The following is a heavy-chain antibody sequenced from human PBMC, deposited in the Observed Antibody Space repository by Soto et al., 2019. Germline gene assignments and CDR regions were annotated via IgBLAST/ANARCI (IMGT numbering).Heavy chain of an antibody. J-gene: IGHJ4*02. CDR3: ARDLPPPPDSGYDPGDY. V-gene: IGHV4-4*02. Sequence: PSETLSLTCGVFGGSLSSSNWWRWVRPPPGKGLEWIGENYHSGSTNYNPSLKSRVTISVDKSKNQFSLKLGSVTAADTAVYYCARDLPPPPDSGYDPGDYWGQGTLVTVSS. CDR1: GGSLSSSNW. CDR2: NYHSGST. D-gene: IGHD5-12*01.